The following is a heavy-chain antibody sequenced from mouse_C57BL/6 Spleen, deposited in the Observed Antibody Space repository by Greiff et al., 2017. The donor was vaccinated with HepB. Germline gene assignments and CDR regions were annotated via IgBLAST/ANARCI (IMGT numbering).Heavy chain of an antibody. CDR3: ARNYYGSSKDAMDY. V-gene: IGHV1-82*01. CDR2: IYPGDGDT. CDR1: GYAFSSSW. D-gene: IGHD1-1*01. J-gene: IGHJ4*01. Sequence: VQLQQSGPELVKPGASVKISCKASGYAFSSSWMNWVKQRPGKGLEWIGRIYPGDGDTNYNGKFKGKATLTADKSSSTAYMQLSSLTSEDSAVYFCARNYYGSSKDAMDYWGQGTSVTVSS.